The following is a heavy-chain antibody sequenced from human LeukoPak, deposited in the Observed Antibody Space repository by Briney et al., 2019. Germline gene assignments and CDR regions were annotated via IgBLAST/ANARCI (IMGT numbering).Heavy chain of an antibody. CDR1: DFSISSGYY. CDR2: IYHSGSI. D-gene: IGHD1-26*01. Sequence: PSETLSLTCTVSDFSISSGYYWGWIRQPPGKGLEWIGSIYHSGSIYYNPSLKSRVTIAVDTSKNQFSLKVESVTAADTAVYYCARYVHGDSGSYFHFDYWGQGTLVTVSS. CDR3: ARYVHGDSGSYFHFDY. J-gene: IGHJ4*02. V-gene: IGHV4-38-2*02.